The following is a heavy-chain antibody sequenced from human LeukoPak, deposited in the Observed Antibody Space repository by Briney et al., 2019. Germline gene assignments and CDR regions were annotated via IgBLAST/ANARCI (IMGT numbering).Heavy chain of an antibody. CDR3: ARGDDYGDYSGDY. V-gene: IGHV4-59*01. D-gene: IGHD4-17*01. J-gene: IGHJ4*02. Sequence: SETLSLTCAVYGGSFSGYYWSWIRQPPGKGLEWIGYIYYSGSTNYNPSLKSRVTISVDTSKNQFSLKLSSVTAADTAVYYCARGDDYGDYSGDYWGQGTLVTVSS. CDR1: GGSFSGYY. CDR2: IYYSGST.